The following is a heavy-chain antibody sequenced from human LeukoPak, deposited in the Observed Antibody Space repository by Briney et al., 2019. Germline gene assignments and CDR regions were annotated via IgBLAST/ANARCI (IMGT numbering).Heavy chain of an antibody. CDR2: IYPGDSDT. V-gene: IGHV5-51*01. D-gene: IGHD3-3*01. J-gene: IGHJ3*02. Sequence: GESLKISCKHSEYSFPNYCIGWVRQMPEKGLEWMGIIYPGDSDTRYGPSFQGQVTVSADKSVSTAYLQWSSLKASDTAMYYCVRLVDLGAFDIWGQGTMVTVSS. CDR3: VRLVDLGAFDI. CDR1: EYSFPNYC.